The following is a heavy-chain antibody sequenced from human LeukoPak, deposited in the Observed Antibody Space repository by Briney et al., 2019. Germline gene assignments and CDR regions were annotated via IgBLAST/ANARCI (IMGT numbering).Heavy chain of an antibody. CDR1: GGTFSSYA. CDR2: IIPIFGTA. D-gene: IGHD3-22*01. J-gene: IGHJ4*02. V-gene: IGHV1-69*13. Sequence: ASVKVSCKASGGTFSSYAISWVRQAPGQGLEWMGGIIPIFGTANYAQKFQGRVTITADESTSTAYMELSSLRSEDTAVYYCARDESPGGYYDSSGYYYGGFDYWGQGTLVTVSS. CDR3: ARDESPGGYYDSSGYYYGGFDY.